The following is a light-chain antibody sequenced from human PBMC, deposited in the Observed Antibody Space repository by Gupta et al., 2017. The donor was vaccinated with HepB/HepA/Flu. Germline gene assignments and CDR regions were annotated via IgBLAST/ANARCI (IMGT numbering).Light chain of an antibody. CDR3: QQCNSYPIT. V-gene: IGKV1-9*01. Sequence: MQLSQSPSFLSASVGDRVTITCWARQDINRYLSWYQQKPGKAPNLLFYTASTLQGGVPSRFSGSGSGTVFTLTISSLQPEDFATYYCQQCNSYPITFGQGTRLDIK. CDR2: TAS. CDR1: QDINRY. J-gene: IGKJ5*01.